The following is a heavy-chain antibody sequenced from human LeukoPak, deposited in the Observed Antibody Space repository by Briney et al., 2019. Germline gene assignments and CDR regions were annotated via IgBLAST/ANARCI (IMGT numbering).Heavy chain of an antibody. V-gene: IGHV3-7*01. Sequence: GSLRLPCAVPGFTFTCYWMNWVRPAPGEGPEGVANINEDGSYKFHADSVKGRLTISRDNSKNSLYLQMSSLRADDTAVYYCARDATRGGDNDYWGQGTRVIVSS. D-gene: IGHD2-21*02. CDR2: INEDGSYK. J-gene: IGHJ4*02. CDR3: ARDATRGGDNDY. CDR1: GFTFTCYW.